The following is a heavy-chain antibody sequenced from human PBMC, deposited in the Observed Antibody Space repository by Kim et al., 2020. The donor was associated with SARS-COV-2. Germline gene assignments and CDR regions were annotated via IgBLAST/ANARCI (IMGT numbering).Heavy chain of an antibody. V-gene: IGHV3-30*07. CDR3: ARWGGSGSYGSFDY. J-gene: IGHJ4*02. Sequence: DSVKGRFTISRDNSKNTLYLQMNSLRAEDTAVYYCARWGGSGSYGSFDYWGQGTLVTVSS. D-gene: IGHD3-10*01.